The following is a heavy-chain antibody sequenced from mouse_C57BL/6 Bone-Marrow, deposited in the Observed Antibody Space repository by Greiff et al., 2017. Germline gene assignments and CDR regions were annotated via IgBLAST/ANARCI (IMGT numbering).Heavy chain of an antibody. CDR2: IYPGSGST. V-gene: IGHV1-55*01. CDR1: GYTFTSYW. J-gene: IGHJ1*03. Sequence: VQLQQSGAELVKPGASVKMSCKASGYTFTSYWITWVKQRPGQGLEWIGDIYPGSGSTHYNEKFKSKATLTVDTSSSTAYMQLSSLPSADSAVYYCARRYYGSSYVYWYFDVWGTGTTVTVSS. D-gene: IGHD1-1*01. CDR3: ARRYYGSSYVYWYFDV.